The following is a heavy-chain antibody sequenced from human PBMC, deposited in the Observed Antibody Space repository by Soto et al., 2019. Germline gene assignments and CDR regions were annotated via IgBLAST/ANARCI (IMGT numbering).Heavy chain of an antibody. D-gene: IGHD1-20*01. CDR3: ARGGGGVITGKRPYFDY. CDR2: INHSGST. Sequence: SETLSLTCAVYGGSFSGYYWSWIRQPPGKGLEWIGEINHSGSTNYNPSLKSRVTISVDTSKNQFSLKLSSVTAADTAVYYCARGGGGVITGKRPYFDYWGQGTLVTVSS. V-gene: IGHV4-34*01. J-gene: IGHJ4*02. CDR1: GGSFSGYY.